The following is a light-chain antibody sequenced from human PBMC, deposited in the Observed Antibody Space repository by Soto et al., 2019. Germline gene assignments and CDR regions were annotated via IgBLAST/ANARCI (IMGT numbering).Light chain of an antibody. Sequence: QSVLTQPPSVSAAPGQKVTISCSGSSSNIGSNYVSWYQQLPGTAPKLLMYDNNDRPSGIPDRFSGSKSGTSAALGITGLQNGDEADYYCGTWDSSLGAGVFGGGTKVTVL. CDR1: SSNIGSNY. J-gene: IGLJ3*02. CDR3: GTWDSSLGAGV. CDR2: DNN. V-gene: IGLV1-51*01.